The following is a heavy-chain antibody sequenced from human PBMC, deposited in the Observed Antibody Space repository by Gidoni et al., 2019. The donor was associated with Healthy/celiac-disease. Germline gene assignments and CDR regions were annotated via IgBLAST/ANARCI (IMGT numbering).Heavy chain of an antibody. Sequence: QVQLVESGGGVVQPGRSLRLSCAASGFTFSSYGMHWVRQAPGKGLEWVAVIWYDGSNKYYADSVKGRFTISRDNSKNTLYLQMNSLRAEDTAVYYCARDRYYYDFWSGYSYYFDYWGQGTLVTVSS. D-gene: IGHD3-3*01. CDR2: IWYDGSNK. CDR1: GFTFSSYG. V-gene: IGHV3-33*01. J-gene: IGHJ4*02. CDR3: ARDRYYYDFWSGYSYYFDY.